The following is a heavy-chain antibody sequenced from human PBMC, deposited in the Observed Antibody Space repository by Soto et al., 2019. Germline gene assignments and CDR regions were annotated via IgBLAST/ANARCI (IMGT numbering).Heavy chain of an antibody. V-gene: IGHV4-34*01. Sequence: QLQLQQWGAGLLKPSETLSLTCAVSGGSFRGYFWSWIRQSPDKGLEWIGEINDSGSTYYNPSFKSRLTISVDTPKSQISLRLTSVTAADSAVYYCQGGDFWGQGTRVTVSS. J-gene: IGHJ4*02. CDR1: GGSFRGYF. D-gene: IGHD3-16*01. CDR3: QGGDF. CDR2: INDSGST.